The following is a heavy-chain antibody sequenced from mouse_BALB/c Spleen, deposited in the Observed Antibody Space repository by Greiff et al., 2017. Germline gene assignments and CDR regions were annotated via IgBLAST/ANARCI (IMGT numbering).Heavy chain of an antibody. CDR2: ILPGSGST. Sequence: VKLVESGAELMKPGASVKISCKATGYTFSSYWIEWVKQRPGHGLEWIGEILPGSGSTNYNEKFKGKATFTADTSSNTAYMQLSSLTSEDSAVYYCARGRRYDGFAYWGQGTLVTVSA. D-gene: IGHD2-14*01. CDR1: GYTFSSYW. V-gene: IGHV1-9*01. CDR3: ARGRRYDGFAY. J-gene: IGHJ3*01.